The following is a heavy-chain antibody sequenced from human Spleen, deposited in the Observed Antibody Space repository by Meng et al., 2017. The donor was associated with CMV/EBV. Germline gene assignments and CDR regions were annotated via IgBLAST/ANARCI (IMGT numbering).Heavy chain of an antibody. CDR2: IYPGDSDT. D-gene: IGHD4-11*01. J-gene: IGHJ6*02. CDR3: AKEGLQWQTQPYYGMDV. CDR1: GYSFTSYW. V-gene: IGHV5-51*01. Sequence: GESLKISCKGSGYSFTSYWIGWVRQMPGKGLEWMGIIYPGDSDTRYSPSFQGQVTISADKSISTAYLQWSSLKASDTALYYCAKEGLQWQTQPYYGMDVWGQGTTVTVSS.